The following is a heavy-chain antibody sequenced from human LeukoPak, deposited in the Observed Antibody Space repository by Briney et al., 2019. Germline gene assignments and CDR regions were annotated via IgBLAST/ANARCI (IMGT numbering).Heavy chain of an antibody. D-gene: IGHD5-12*01. CDR3: ASVEMATIGFEH. Sequence: ASVKVSCKASGYSFIGYHMHWVRQAPGQGLEWMGWTNPNTGGTKYAQKFQGRVTMTRDTSISTAYMELSSLRSDDTAVYFCASVEMATIGFEHSGQGTLVTVSS. CDR1: GYSFIGYH. J-gene: IGHJ4*02. V-gene: IGHV1-2*02. CDR2: TNPNTGGT.